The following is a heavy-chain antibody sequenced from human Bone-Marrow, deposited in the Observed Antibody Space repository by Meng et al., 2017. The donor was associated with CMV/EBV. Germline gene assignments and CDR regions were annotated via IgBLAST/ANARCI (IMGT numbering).Heavy chain of an antibody. CDR1: GYTFTSYY. CDR3: ARDFGRRNYVLDY. V-gene: IGHV1-46*01. Sequence: ASVKVSCKASGYTFTSYYMHWVRQAPGQGLEWMGIINPSGGSTSYAQKFQGRVTMTRDTSTSTVYMELSSLRPEDTAVYSCARDFGRRNYVLDYWGQGTLVTVSS. J-gene: IGHJ4*02. D-gene: IGHD1-7*01. CDR2: INPSGGST.